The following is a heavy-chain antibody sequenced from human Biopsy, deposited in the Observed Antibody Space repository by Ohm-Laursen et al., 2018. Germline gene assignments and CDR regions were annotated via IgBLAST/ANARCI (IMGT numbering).Heavy chain of an antibody. V-gene: IGHV4-39*01. Sequence: SETLSLTCPVSGDSISSSTYYWGWIRQPPGKGLEWIGTIRNTYFRTSLKSRVTMSVDTSKNQFSLKLSSVTAADTGVYYCAQTRSDYGGFYFDYWGRGTLVTVSS. J-gene: IGHJ4*02. CDR3: AQTRSDYGGFYFDY. D-gene: IGHD4/OR15-4a*01. CDR2: IRNT. CDR1: GDSISSSTYY.